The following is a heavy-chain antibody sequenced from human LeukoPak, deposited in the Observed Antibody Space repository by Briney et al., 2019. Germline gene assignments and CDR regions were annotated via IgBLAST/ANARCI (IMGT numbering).Heavy chain of an antibody. V-gene: IGHV4-30-4*01. CDR3: TRRMATTGRYYFDY. D-gene: IGHD1-1*01. Sequence: SEALSLTCTVSGDSISSVNYYWSWIRQPPGKGLGWIGYISYSGTTYYNASLKSRLTISRDMSKNQFSLKLSSVTAADTAMYYCTRRMATTGRYYFDYWGQGALVTVSS. CDR2: ISYSGTT. J-gene: IGHJ4*02. CDR1: GDSISSVNYY.